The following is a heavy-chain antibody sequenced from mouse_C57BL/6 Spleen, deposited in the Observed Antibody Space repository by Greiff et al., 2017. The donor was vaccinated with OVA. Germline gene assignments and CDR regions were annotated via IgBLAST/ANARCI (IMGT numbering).Heavy chain of an antibody. V-gene: IGHV1-82*01. CDR3: ARGDNWDGGFDY. J-gene: IGHJ2*01. D-gene: IGHD4-1*02. CDR2: IYPGDGDT. CDR1: GYAFSSSW. Sequence: QVQLQQSGPELVKPGASVKISCKASGYAFSSSWMNWVKQRPGKGLEWIGRIYPGDGDTNYNGKFKGKATLTADKSSSTAYMQLSSLTSEDSAVYFCARGDNWDGGFDYWGQGTTLTVSS.